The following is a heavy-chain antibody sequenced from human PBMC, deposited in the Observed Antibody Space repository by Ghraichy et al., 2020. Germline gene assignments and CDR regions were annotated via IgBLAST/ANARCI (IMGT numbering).Heavy chain of an antibody. CDR2: IYHSGST. V-gene: IGHV4-59*08. CDR1: SGSISSNS. Sequence: SETLSLTCTVSSGSISSNSWSWIRQPPGKGLEWIAYIYHSGSTNYNPSLKSRVTISVDTSKNQFSLRLNSVTAADTAVYYCATLHFYFLGGGEHPVFGDWGQGALVTVSS. D-gene: IGHD2-21*01. CDR3: ATLHFYFLGGGEHPVFGD. J-gene: IGHJ4*02.